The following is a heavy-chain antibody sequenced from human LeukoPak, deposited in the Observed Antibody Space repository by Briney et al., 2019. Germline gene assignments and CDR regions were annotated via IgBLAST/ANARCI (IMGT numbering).Heavy chain of an antibody. CDR1: DFTFSDYG. CDR2: IRFDGGNE. V-gene: IGHV3-30*02. CDR3: AKAGYSTSWYYLDF. J-gene: IGHJ4*02. Sequence: PGGSLRLSCAASDFTFSDYGMHWVRQAPGKGLEWVAFIRFDGGNEIYGDSVKGRFTISRDDYKDTLYLQMNSLSAEDTAVYFCAKAGYSTSWYYLDFWGQGTLVTVSS. D-gene: IGHD6-13*01.